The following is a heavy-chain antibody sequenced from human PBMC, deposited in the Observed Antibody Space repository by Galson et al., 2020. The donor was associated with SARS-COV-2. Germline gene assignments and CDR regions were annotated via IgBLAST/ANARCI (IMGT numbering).Heavy chain of an antibody. CDR3: ARESRWDLYFDF. CDR2: IYTTTGGT. Sequence: SETLSLTCTVSGGSIISGSYYWNWIRQPAGKGLEWIGRIYTTTGGTTYNPPLQSRVTISVDTSKNQFSLRLTSVTAADTAVYYCARESRWDLYFDFWGQGTPVTVSS. D-gene: IGHD1-26*01. J-gene: IGHJ4*02. V-gene: IGHV4-61*02. CDR1: GGSIISGSYY.